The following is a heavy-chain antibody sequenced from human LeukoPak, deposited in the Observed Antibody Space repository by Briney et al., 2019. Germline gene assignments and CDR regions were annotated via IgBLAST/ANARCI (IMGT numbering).Heavy chain of an antibody. CDR3: ASLGAFSSNHVLRWFDP. D-gene: IGHD2/OR15-2a*01. J-gene: IGHJ5*02. Sequence: GGSLRLSCVASGFDFNTYGMHWVRQAPGKGLEWMASIWYDGTNENYADSVKGRFTISRDNSKNTLYLQMSSLRGEDTAFYYCASLGAFSSNHVLRWFDPWGQGTLVTVSS. CDR1: GFDFNTYG. V-gene: IGHV3-33*01. CDR2: IWYDGTNE.